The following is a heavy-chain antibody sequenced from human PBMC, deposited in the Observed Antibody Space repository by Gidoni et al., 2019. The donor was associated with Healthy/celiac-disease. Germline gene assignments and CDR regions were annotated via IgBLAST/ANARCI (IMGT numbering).Heavy chain of an antibody. CDR1: GFTVSSDG. D-gene: IGHD2-21*02. J-gene: IGHJ6*02. V-gene: IGHV3-33*01. CDR3: ARGAVVVTAIAGADYYYYGMDV. CDR2: IWYDGSNK. Sequence: QVQLVESGGGVVQPGRALRLSCAASGFTVSSDGMHGVRQAPGKGLEWVAVIWYDGSNKYYADSVKGRFTISRDNSKNTLYLQMNSLRAEDTAVYYCARGAVVVTAIAGADYYYYGMDVWGQGTTVTVSS.